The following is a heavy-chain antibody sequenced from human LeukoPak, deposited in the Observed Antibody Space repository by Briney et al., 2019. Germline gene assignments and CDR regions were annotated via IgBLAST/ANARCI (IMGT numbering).Heavy chain of an antibody. CDR1: GFTFSSYS. J-gene: IGHJ5*02. V-gene: IGHV3-21*01. CDR2: ISSSSSYI. Sequence: GGSLRLSCAASGFTFSSYSMNWVRQAPGKGLEWVSSISSSSSYIYYADSVKGRFTISRDNAKNSLYLQMNSLRAEDTAVYYCAREPDYYDSSGYGPWGQGTLVTVSP. D-gene: IGHD3-22*01. CDR3: AREPDYYDSSGYGP.